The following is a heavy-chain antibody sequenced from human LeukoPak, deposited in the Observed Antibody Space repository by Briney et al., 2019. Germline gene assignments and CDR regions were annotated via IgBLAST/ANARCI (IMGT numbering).Heavy chain of an antibody. CDR1: GGSFSGYY. CDR2: IYTSGST. V-gene: IGHV4-59*10. Sequence: SETLSLTCAVYGGSFSGYYWSWIRQPPGKGLEWIGRIYTSGSTNYNPSLKSRVTMSVDTSKNQFSLKLSSVTAADTAVYYCAREGRWLQYDYWGQGTLVTVSS. CDR3: AREGRWLQYDY. D-gene: IGHD5-24*01. J-gene: IGHJ4*02.